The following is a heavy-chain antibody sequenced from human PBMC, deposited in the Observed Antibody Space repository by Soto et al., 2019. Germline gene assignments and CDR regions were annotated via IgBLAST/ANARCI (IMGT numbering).Heavy chain of an antibody. V-gene: IGHV3-74*01. CDR3: ARATTTVTTRPTLGY. D-gene: IGHD4-17*01. Sequence: EVQLVESGGGLVQPGGSLRLSCAASGFTFNSYWMHWVRQAPGKGLVWVSRIDRDGTGTNYADSVKGRFTISRDNAKNTLFLQMNSLTAEDTAVYYCARATTTVTTRPTLGYWGRGTLVTVSS. CDR2: IDRDGTGT. CDR1: GFTFNSYW. J-gene: IGHJ4*02.